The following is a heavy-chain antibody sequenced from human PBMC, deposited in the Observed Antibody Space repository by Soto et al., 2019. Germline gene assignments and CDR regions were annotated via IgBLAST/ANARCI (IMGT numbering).Heavy chain of an antibody. Sequence: GGSLRLSCVGAGFDFSNYSMNWVRQAPGKGLEWVSYIRSSGSPTYYAGSVKGRFTISRDNAKKSLYLQMNSLRAEDTAVYYCARMTSSLSPGRWGQGTLVTVSS. D-gene: IGHD2-2*01. CDR3: ARMTSSLSPGR. J-gene: IGHJ4*02. CDR1: GFDFSNYS. V-gene: IGHV3-48*01. CDR2: IRSSGSPT.